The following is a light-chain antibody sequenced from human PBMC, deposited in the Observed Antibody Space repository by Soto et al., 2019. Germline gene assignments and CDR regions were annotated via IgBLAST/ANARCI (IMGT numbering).Light chain of an antibody. CDR1: QSLVHSDGNTY. CDR2: KVS. Sequence: VVMTQSPLSLPVTLGQPASISCRSSQSLVHSDGNTYLNWFQQRPGQSPRRLIYKVSNRDSGVPDRFSGSGSGTDFTLKISRVEAEDVAVYYCMQGTHWRAFTFGGGTKVEIK. J-gene: IGKJ4*01. V-gene: IGKV2-30*02. CDR3: MQGTHWRAFT.